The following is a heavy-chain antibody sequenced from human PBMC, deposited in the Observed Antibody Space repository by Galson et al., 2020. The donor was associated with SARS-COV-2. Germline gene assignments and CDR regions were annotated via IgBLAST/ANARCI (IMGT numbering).Heavy chain of an antibody. D-gene: IGHD3-22*01. CDR3: ARGSGLSSPPAHYYDTSVDFAEYFQD. CDR2: IWYGGRFI. Sequence: GGSLRLSCGFSFSASGIHWVRQAPGKGLEWVAVIWYGGRFIYYADSVRGRFTVSRDDSTNTVHLEMNRLRADDTAMYYCARGSGLSSPPAHYYDTSVDFAEYFQDWGRGTLVTVSS. J-gene: IGHJ1*01. V-gene: IGHV3-33*01. CDR1: FSFSASG.